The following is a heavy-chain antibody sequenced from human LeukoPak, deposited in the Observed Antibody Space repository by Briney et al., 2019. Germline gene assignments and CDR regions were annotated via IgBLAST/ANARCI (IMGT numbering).Heavy chain of an antibody. D-gene: IGHD4-17*01. CDR1: GFTFSSYW. V-gene: IGHV3-7*01. CDR2: IKQDGSEK. Sequence: GGSLRLSCAASGFTFSSYWMSWVRQAPGKGLEWVANIKQDGSEKYYVDSVKGRFTISRDNAKNSLYLQMNSLRAEDTAVYYCAREFGGDYGDSRRGYYCYYMDVWGKGTTVTVSS. J-gene: IGHJ6*03. CDR3: AREFGGDYGDSRRGYYCYYMDV.